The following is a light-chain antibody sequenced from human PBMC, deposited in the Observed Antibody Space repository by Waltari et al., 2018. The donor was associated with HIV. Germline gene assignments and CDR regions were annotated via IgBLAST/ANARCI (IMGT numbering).Light chain of an antibody. V-gene: IGKV3-15*01. CDR1: QTVSTK. Sequence: VMPQSPATLSVSPGERVTLSCRASQTVSTKLAWYQQKPGQAPRLLIYGASTRAPGLPARFSGSGSGTDFTLTISRLEAEDSAIYYCQQYESSPYAFGQGTKLGI. CDR2: GAS. J-gene: IGKJ2*01. CDR3: QQYESSPYA.